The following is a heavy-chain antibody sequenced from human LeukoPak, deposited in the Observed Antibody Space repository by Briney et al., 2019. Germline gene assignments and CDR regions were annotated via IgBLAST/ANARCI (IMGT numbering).Heavy chain of an antibody. CDR1: GFTFSDYY. CDR3: ARVLRYCSGGNCYSGGLGYMDV. CDR2: ISSSGSTI. D-gene: IGHD2-15*01. V-gene: IGHV3-11*01. Sequence: NAGGSLRLSCAASGFTFSDYYMSWIRQAPGKGLEWVSYISSSGSTIYYADSVKGRFTISRDNAKNSLYLQVNSLRAEDTAVHYCARVLRYCSGGNCYSGGLGYMDVWGKGTTVTISS. J-gene: IGHJ6*03.